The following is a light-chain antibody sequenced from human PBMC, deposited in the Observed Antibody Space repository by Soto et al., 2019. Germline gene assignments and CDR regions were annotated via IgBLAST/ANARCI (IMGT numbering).Light chain of an antibody. V-gene: IGLV2-23*02. J-gene: IGLJ1*01. CDR1: SSDFVDFTL. CDR3: CSYAGTMSYV. Sequence: QSALTQPASVSGSPGQSITISCTGPSSDFVDFTLASWYQQHPGNAPKLIISEVNKRPSGVSNRFSGSKSGNTASLTISGLQAEDEAEYYCCSYAGTMSYVFGTGTKLTVL. CDR2: EVN.